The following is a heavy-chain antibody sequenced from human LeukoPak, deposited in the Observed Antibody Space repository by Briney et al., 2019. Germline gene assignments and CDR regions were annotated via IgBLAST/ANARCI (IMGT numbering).Heavy chain of an antibody. V-gene: IGHV3-66*01. CDR1: GFTVSSNY. CDR2: IYSGGST. CDR3: AKEYGYGYALYYFDY. D-gene: IGHD5-18*01. Sequence: GGSLRLSCAASGFTVSSNYMSWVRQAPGKGLEWVSVIYSGGSTYYADSVKGRFTISRDNSKNTLYLQMNSLRAEDTAVYYCAKEYGYGYALYYFDYWGQGTLVTVSS. J-gene: IGHJ4*02.